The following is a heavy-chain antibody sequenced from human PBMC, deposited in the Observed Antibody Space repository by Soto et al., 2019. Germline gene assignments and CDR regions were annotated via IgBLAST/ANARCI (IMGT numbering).Heavy chain of an antibody. CDR1: GGTFSSYT. CDR2: IIPILGIA. D-gene: IGHD6-19*01. Sequence: GASVKVSCKASGGTFSSYTISWVRQAPGQGLEWMGRIIPILGIANYAQKFQGRVTITADKSTSTAYMELSSLRSEDTAVYYCASGAVAGGGPGAFDIWGQGTIVTVSS. CDR3: ASGAVAGGGPGAFDI. J-gene: IGHJ3*02. V-gene: IGHV1-69*02.